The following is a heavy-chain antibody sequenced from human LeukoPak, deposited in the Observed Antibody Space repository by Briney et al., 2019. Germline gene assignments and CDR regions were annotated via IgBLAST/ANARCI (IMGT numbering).Heavy chain of an antibody. CDR3: ARGGGAIEY. Sequence: GGSLRLSCAASGFTFSSFAMHWVRQAPGKGPEWVAVISYDGIIKYYADSVKGRFTISRDNSKNTLYLQMNSLRAEDTAVYYCARGGGAIEYWGQGTLVTVSS. CDR2: ISYDGIIK. D-gene: IGHD3-16*01. J-gene: IGHJ4*02. V-gene: IGHV3-30*16. CDR1: GFTFSSFA.